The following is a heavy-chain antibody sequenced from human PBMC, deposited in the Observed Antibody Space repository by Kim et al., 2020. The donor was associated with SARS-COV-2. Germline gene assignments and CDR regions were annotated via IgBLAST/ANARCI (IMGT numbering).Heavy chain of an antibody. Sequence: SVKVSCKASGGTFGNYAIGWVRQAPGQGLEWMGGIIPKFGTANYAQKFKGRVTITADESTVTAYMEMSSLRPEDTALYYCARAGVAASGVDFWGQGTVVTGPS. D-gene: IGHD6-19*01. CDR1: GGTFGNYA. CDR3: ARAGVAASGVDF. V-gene: IGHV1-69*13. CDR2: IIPKFGTA. J-gene: IGHJ4*02.